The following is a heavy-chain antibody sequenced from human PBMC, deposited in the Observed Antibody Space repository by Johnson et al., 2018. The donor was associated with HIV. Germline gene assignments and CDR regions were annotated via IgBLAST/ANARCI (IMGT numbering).Heavy chain of an antibody. V-gene: IGHV3-20*04. Sequence: VQLVESGGGVVRPGGSLRLSCAAPGFPFDHYGMSWVRQAPGKGLEWVSGSTWNGGSTGDADSVKGRLAISRDNAKNPLYLQMNSLRPEDTAVYYCTRGSFTDDAFDVWGLGTMVTVSS. D-gene: IGHD1-26*01. CDR2: STWNGGST. CDR3: TRGSFTDDAFDV. J-gene: IGHJ3*01. CDR1: GFPFDHYG.